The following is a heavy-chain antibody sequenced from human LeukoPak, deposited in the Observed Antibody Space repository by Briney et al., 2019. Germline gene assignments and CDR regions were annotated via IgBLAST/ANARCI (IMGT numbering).Heavy chain of an antibody. D-gene: IGHD4-11*01. J-gene: IGHJ5*02. CDR1: GYTFTGYY. Sequence: GASVKVSCKASGYTFTGYYMHWVRQAPGQGLEWTGWINPNSGGTNYAQKFQGRVTMTRDTSISTAYMELSRLRSDDTAVYYCARGGPSTDSNQPINWFDPWGQGTLVTVSS. CDR3: ARGGPSTDSNQPINWFDP. V-gene: IGHV1-2*02. CDR2: INPNSGGT.